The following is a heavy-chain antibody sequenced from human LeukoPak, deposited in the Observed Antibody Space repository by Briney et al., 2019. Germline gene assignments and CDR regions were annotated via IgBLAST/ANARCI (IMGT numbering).Heavy chain of an antibody. J-gene: IGHJ3*02. CDR1: GFTFSSYW. CDR3: ARGSWSSSIWGDAFDI. D-gene: IGHD1-26*01. Sequence: GGSLRLSCAASGFTFSSYWMSWVRQAPGKGLEWVANIKQDGSEKYYVDSVKGRFTISRDNAKNTLYLQMNSLRGEDTAVYYCARGSWSSSIWGDAFDIWGQGTMVTVSS. V-gene: IGHV3-7*01. CDR2: IKQDGSEK.